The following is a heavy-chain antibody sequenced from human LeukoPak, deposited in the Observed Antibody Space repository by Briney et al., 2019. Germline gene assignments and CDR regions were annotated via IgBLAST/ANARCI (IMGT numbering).Heavy chain of an antibody. CDR2: LSDDGSKK. Sequence: GGSLRLSCAVSGFSFSVYGMHWVRQAPGKGLEWVAALSDDGSKKYYADSVKGRFTIFRDNSKNTLYLQMNSLKTEDTAVYYCAKDHWFDPWGQGTLVTVSS. J-gene: IGHJ5*02. V-gene: IGHV3-30*04. CDR1: GFSFSVYG. CDR3: AKDHWFDP.